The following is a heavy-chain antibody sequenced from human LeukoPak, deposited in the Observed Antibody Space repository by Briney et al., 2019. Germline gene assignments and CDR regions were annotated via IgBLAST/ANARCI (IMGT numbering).Heavy chain of an antibody. D-gene: IGHD4-17*01. Sequence: ASVKVSCKVSGYTLTELSMHWVRQAPGKGLEWMGGFDPEDGETIYAQKFQGRVTMTEDTSTDTAYMELSSLRSEDTAVYYCATGGTVTTVAYYYYGMDVWGQGTTVTVSS. CDR1: GYTLTELS. J-gene: IGHJ6*02. V-gene: IGHV1-24*01. CDR2: FDPEDGET. CDR3: ATGGTVTTVAYYYYGMDV.